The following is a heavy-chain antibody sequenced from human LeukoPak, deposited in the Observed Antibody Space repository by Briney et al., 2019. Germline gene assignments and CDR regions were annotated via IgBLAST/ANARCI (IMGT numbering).Heavy chain of an antibody. J-gene: IGHJ4*02. CDR1: GFTFSSYW. D-gene: IGHD5-12*01. CDR3: ARAVVATTGVAYYFDY. Sequence: GGSLRLSCAASGFTFSSYWLSWVRQAPGKGLEWVANIKQDGSEKYYVDSVKGRFTISRDNAKNSLYLQMNSLRAEDTAVYYCARAVVATTGVAYYFDYWGQGTLVTVSS. V-gene: IGHV3-7*01. CDR2: IKQDGSEK.